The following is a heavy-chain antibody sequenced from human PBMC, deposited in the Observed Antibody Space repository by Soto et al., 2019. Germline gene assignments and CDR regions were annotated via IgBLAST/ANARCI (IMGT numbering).Heavy chain of an antibody. CDR2: ISAYNGNT. D-gene: IGHD3-22*01. J-gene: IGHJ3*02. Sequence: ASVKVSCKASGYTFTSYGISWVRQAPGQGLDWMGWISAYNGNTNYAQKLQGRVTMTTDTSTSTAYMELRSLRSDDTAVYYCASYYYDSSGYYLGPDAFDIWGQGTMVTVSS. CDR3: ASYYYDSSGYYLGPDAFDI. V-gene: IGHV1-18*01. CDR1: GYTFTSYG.